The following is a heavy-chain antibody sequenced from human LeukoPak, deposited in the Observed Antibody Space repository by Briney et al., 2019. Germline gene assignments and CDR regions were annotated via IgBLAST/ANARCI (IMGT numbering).Heavy chain of an antibody. Sequence: SETLSLTCTVSGGSISSYYWSWIRQPPGKGLEWIGSLYHSGSAYKNPSLKNRVTISVDMSKNQFSLKLSSVTAADSAVYYCVVLPAYWGQGTLVTVSS. CDR1: GGSISSYY. CDR2: LYHSGSA. J-gene: IGHJ4*02. V-gene: IGHV4-59*04. CDR3: VVLPAY. D-gene: IGHD3-16*02.